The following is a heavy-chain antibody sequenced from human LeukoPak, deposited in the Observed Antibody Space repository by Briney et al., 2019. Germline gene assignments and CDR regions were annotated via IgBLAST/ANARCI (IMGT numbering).Heavy chain of an antibody. D-gene: IGHD1-26*01. J-gene: IGHJ4*02. V-gene: IGHV3-64*01. CDR1: GFSLRSYA. CDR3: ARAPYSGSYSDY. CDR2: ISSNGGST. Sequence: PGGSLRLSCAASGFSLRSYAMHWVRQAPGKGLEYVSAISSNGGSTFYVNSVECRFTISRDNSKNTLYLQMGSLRAEDMAVYYCARAPYSGSYSDYWGQGTLVTVSS.